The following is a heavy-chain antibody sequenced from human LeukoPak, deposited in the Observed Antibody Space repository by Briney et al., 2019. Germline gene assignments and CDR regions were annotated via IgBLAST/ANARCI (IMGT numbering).Heavy chain of an antibody. Sequence: PGGSLGLSCGASGFTFSSYAMHWVRQAPGRGLEWVAVISYDGTTKYYADSVTGRFTISRDNSKNTLSLQMNSLRAEDTALYYCAKRGRTWDFDYWGQGTLVIVSS. CDR1: GFTFSSYA. V-gene: IGHV3-33*06. D-gene: IGHD3-16*01. CDR3: AKRGRTWDFDY. J-gene: IGHJ4*02. CDR2: ISYDGTTK.